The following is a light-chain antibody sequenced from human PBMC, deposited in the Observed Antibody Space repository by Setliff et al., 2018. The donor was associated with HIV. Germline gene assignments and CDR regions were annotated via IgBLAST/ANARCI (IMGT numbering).Light chain of an antibody. CDR3: CSYTSRNTDV. CDR2: EVS. CDR1: SSDIGGYDY. V-gene: IGLV2-14*01. J-gene: IGLJ1*01. Sequence: QSVLAQPASVSGSPGQSITISCTGTSSDIGGYDYVSWYQQYPGKAPKLMIYEVSNRPSGVSNRFSGSKSGNTASLTISGLQAEDEADYYCCSYTSRNTDVFGTGTKVTVL.